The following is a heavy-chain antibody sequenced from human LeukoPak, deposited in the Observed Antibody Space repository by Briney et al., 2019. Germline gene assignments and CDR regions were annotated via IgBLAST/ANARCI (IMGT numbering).Heavy chain of an antibody. CDR1: GCTFISYG. CDR2: ISAYNGNT. J-gene: IGHJ6*02. V-gene: IGHV1-18*01. Sequence: ASVKVSCKASGCTFISYGISGVQQAPGQGLEWMGWISAYNGNTNYAQKLQGRVTMTTDTSTSTAYMELRSLRSDDTAVYYCARGYAQWELLVDYYGMDVWGQGTTVTVSS. D-gene: IGHD1-26*01. CDR3: ARGYAQWELLVDYYGMDV.